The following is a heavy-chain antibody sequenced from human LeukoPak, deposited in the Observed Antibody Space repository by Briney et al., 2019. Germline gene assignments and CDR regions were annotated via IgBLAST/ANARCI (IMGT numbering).Heavy chain of an antibody. D-gene: IGHD6-19*01. V-gene: IGHV1-2*04. CDR2: INPNSGGT. CDR3: ARGVAGTAYYFDC. J-gene: IGHJ4*02. CDR1: GYTFTVYY. Sequence: ASVKVSCKASGYTFTVYYMHWVRQAPGQGLEWMGWINPNSGGTNYAQKFQGWVTMTRDTSISTAYMELSRLRSDDTAVYYCARGVAGTAYYFDCWGQGTLVTVSS.